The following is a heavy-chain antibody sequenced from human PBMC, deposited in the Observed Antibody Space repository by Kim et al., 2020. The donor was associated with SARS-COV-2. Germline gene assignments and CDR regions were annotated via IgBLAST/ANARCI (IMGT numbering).Heavy chain of an antibody. D-gene: IGHD3-9*01. CDR3: ARDPTIGGSNSGCFDF. J-gene: IGHJ4*02. CDR2: IHTRGAT. Sequence: GGSLRLSCSTSGFTLSDYFMGWIRQTPGKGLEWIAYIHTRGATYYADSVKDRWTISRDSAQNSLFLQMDSLRAEDTALYYCARDPTIGGSNSGCFDFWGQGTPVTVFS. CDR1: GFTLSDYF. V-gene: IGHV3-11*01.